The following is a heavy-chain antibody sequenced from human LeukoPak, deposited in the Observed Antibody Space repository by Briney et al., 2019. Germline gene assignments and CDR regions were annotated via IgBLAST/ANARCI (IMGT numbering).Heavy chain of an antibody. CDR3: ATGVYSGYDFDY. Sequence: ASVKVSCKVSGYTLTELSMHWVRQAPGNGLEWMGGFDPEDGETIYAQKFQGRVTMTEDTSTDTAYMELSSLRSEDTAVYYCATGVYSGYDFDYWGQGTLVTVSS. V-gene: IGHV1-24*01. D-gene: IGHD5-12*01. CDR1: GYTLTELS. CDR2: FDPEDGET. J-gene: IGHJ4*02.